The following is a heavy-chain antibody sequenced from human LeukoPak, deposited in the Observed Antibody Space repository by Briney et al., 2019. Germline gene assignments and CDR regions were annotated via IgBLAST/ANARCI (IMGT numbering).Heavy chain of an antibody. J-gene: IGHJ6*03. CDR2: ISGSGGST. CDR1: GFTFSSYA. V-gene: IGHV3-23*01. CDR3: AKDHGYYYYMDV. Sequence: GGSLRLSCAASGFTFSSYAMSWVRQAPGKGLEWVSAISGSGGSTYYADPVKGRFTISRDNSKNTLYLQMNSLRAEDTAVYYCAKDHGYYYYMDVWGKGTTVTVSS.